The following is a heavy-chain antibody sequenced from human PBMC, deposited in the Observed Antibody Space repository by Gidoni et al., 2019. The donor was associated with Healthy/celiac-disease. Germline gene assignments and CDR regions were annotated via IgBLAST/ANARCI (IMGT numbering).Heavy chain of an antibody. V-gene: IGHV3-33*01. Sequence: QVQLVESGGGVVQPGRSLTLSLAASGFTFSSYGMHWVRQAPGKGLEWVAVIWYDGSNKYYADSVKGRFTISRDNSKNTLYLQMNSLRAEDTAVYYCARRARIYYFDYWGQGTLVTVSS. CDR2: IWYDGSNK. D-gene: IGHD2-21*01. CDR3: ARRARIYYFDY. J-gene: IGHJ4*02. CDR1: GFTFSSYG.